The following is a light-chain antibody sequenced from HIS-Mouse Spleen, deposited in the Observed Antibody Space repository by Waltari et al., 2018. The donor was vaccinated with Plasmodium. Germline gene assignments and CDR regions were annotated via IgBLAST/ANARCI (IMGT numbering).Light chain of an antibody. Sequence: SSELTQDPAVSVALGQTVRITCQGDSLRNYYPSWYQQKPGQAPVLVIYGKNNRPSGIPDRFSGSSSGNTASLTITGAQAEDEADYYCNSRDSSGNHQVFGGGTKLTVL. V-gene: IGLV3-19*01. J-gene: IGLJ3*02. CDR2: GKN. CDR1: SLRNYY. CDR3: NSRDSSGNHQV.